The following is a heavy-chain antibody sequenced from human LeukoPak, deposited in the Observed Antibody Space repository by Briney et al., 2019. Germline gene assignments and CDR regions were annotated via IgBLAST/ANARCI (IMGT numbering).Heavy chain of an antibody. V-gene: IGHV3-43*01. Sequence: GGSLRLSCAASGFTFDDDTTHWVRQTPGRGLEWVSFITWKSHRTHYADSVKGRFTVSRDNSKDSLYLQMNSLRTEDTGLYHCASEVGYRSLGYLGQGTLVTVSS. CDR3: ASEVGYRSLGY. CDR2: ITWKSHRT. CDR1: GFTFDDDT. J-gene: IGHJ4*02. D-gene: IGHD3-3*01.